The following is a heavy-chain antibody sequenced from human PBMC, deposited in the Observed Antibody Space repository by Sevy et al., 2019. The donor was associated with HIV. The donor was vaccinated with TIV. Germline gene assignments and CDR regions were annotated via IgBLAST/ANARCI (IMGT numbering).Heavy chain of an antibody. Sequence: ASVKVSCKASNYTFASYGISWVRQAPGHGLEWMGWISTYNGNTKYAQKFQGRVALTTDTSTGTAYMQVGSLRSDDTAVYYCAKGAHPQRSNSWYDYWGQGTLVTVSS. CDR3: AKGAHPQRSNSWYDY. CDR2: ISTYNGNT. CDR1: NYTFASYG. D-gene: IGHD6-13*01. J-gene: IGHJ4*02. V-gene: IGHV1-18*01.